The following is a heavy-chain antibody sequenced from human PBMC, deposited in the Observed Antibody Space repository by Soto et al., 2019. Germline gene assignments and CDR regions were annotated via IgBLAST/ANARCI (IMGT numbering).Heavy chain of an antibody. CDR2: IYYSGST. CDR1: GGSISSSSYY. V-gene: IGHV4-39*01. Sequence: PSETLSLSCTVSGGSISSSSYYWGWIRQPPGKGLEWIGSIYYSGSTYYNPSLKSRVTISVDTSKNQFSLKLSSVTAADTAVYYCARHDSSGYYPFYYYYYGMDVWGQGTTVTVSS. CDR3: ARHDSSGYYPFYYYYYGMDV. D-gene: IGHD3-22*01. J-gene: IGHJ6*02.